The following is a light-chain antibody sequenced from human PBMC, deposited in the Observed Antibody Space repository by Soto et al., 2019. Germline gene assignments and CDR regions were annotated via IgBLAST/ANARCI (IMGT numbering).Light chain of an antibody. CDR2: DAS. J-gene: IGKJ1*01. V-gene: IGKV1-5*01. Sequence: DIEMTQSPSALSASVGDRVTITCRASQSISSWLAWYQQKPGKAPKLLIYDASSLESGVPSRFSGSGCGTDFTVTLSPVQPDDFATYYCQQYNSYSPWTFGQATTVDSK. CDR1: QSISSW. CDR3: QQYNSYSPWT.